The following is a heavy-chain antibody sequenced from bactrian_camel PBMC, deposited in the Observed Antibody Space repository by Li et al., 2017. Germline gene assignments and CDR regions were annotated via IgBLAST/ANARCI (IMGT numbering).Heavy chain of an antibody. V-gene: IGHV3S55*01. CDR3: AVEGDGDYCVPGALVFGI. Sequence: QLVESGGGSVQAGGSLRLSCAAPGYRYDTYCMGWFRQAPGKGPEGVAAIGMDGRTFHAESVKGRFTISKDNAATTLYLQMNRLKPEDTAIYYCAVEGDGDYCVPGALVFGIWGQGTQVTFS. CDR1: GYRYDTYC. CDR2: IGMDGRT. J-gene: IGHJ4*01. D-gene: IGHD3*01.